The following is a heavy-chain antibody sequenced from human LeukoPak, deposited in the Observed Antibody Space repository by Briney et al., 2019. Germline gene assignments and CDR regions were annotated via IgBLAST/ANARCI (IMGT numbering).Heavy chain of an antibody. CDR3: AREDSSLYRAFDI. Sequence: SETLSLTCTVSGGFFSTYYWSWIRQPAGKGLEWIGRIYTSGNTNYDPSLNSRVTMSVDMSKNQFSLKLGSVTAADTAVYYCAREDSSLYRAFDIWGRRTMVTVST. D-gene: IGHD2-2*02. CDR2: IYTSGNT. CDR1: GGFFSTYY. V-gene: IGHV4-4*07. J-gene: IGHJ3*02.